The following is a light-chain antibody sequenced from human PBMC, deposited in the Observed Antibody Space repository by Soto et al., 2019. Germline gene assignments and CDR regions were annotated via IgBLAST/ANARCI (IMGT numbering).Light chain of an antibody. Sequence: QSALTQPASVSGSPGQSITISCTGTSSDVGGYNYVSWYQQHPGKAPKLIIYEVSNRPSGVSNRFSGSKSDNTASLTISGLQAEDDADYYCSSYTSSNPYVFGTGTKLTVL. CDR1: SSDVGGYNY. J-gene: IGLJ1*01. CDR2: EVS. CDR3: SSYTSSNPYV. V-gene: IGLV2-14*01.